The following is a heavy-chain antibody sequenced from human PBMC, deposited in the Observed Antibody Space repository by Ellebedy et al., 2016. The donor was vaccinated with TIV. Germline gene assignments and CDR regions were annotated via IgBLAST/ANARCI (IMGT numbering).Heavy chain of an antibody. CDR3: ARRASYGDYAVQVNPWFDP. V-gene: IGHV3-7*01. CDR1: GFNFRSYW. J-gene: IGHJ5*02. D-gene: IGHD4-17*01. Sequence: GGSLRLSCAASGFNFRSYWMTWVRQAPGKGLEWVAKIRQEGDEIYYVESVKGRFTISRDSAKNSLFLQMNSLSVEDTAVYYCARRASYGDYAVQVNPWFDPWGQGTLVTVSS. CDR2: IRQEGDEI.